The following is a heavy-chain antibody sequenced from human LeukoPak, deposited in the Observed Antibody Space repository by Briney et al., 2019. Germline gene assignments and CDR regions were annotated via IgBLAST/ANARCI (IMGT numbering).Heavy chain of an antibody. J-gene: IGHJ4*02. Sequence: SETLSLTCTVSGGSISSSSYYWGWIRQPPGKGLEWIGSIYYSGRTYYNPSLKSRVTISVDTSKNQFSLKLSSVTAADTAVYYCARQSGYSYGYIGYWGQGTLVTVSS. D-gene: IGHD5-18*01. CDR3: ARQSGYSYGYIGY. V-gene: IGHV4-39*01. CDR1: GGSISSSSYY. CDR2: IYYSGRT.